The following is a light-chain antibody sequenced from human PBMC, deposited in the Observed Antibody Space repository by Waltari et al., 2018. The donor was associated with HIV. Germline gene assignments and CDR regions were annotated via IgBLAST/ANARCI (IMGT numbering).Light chain of an antibody. V-gene: IGLV2-23*02. CDR3: CSYAGSSTFAV. J-gene: IGLJ2*01. CDR2: DVT. CDR1: RTDAGGYNS. Sequence: QSALTQPPSVSGSAGQSITISCTGTRTDAGGYNSVSWYQQHPGNAPKLMIYDVTKRPSGVSNRFSGSKSGNTASLTISGLQAEDEADYYCCSYAGSSTFAVFGGGTKLTVL.